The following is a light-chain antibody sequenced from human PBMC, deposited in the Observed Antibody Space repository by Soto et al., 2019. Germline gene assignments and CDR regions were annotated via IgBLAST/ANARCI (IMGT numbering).Light chain of an antibody. CDR1: SSDVGGYDY. V-gene: IGLV2-14*01. J-gene: IGLJ1*01. Sequence: QSAVTQPASVSGSPGQSITISCTGTSSDVGGYDYVSWYQQYPGKAPRLIIYEVSSRPSGVSNRYSGSKSGNSASLTISGLQADDEADYYCCSLTTSHTYVFGSGTKLTVL. CDR2: EVS. CDR3: CSLTTSHTYV.